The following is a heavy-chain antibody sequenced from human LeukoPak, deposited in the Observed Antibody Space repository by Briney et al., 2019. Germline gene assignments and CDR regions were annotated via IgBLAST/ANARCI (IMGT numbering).Heavy chain of an antibody. CDR2: IYYRGST. V-gene: IGHV4-59*01. J-gene: IGHJ4*02. D-gene: IGHD6-13*01. CDR3: ASGPYPAAGTDHQFDY. Sequence: SETLSLTCTVSGASISSYYWSWIRQPPGKGLQWIGYIYYRGSTNYNPSLKSRVTISVDTSKNQFSLKLSSVTAADTAVYYCASGPYPAAGTDHQFDYWGQGTLITVSS. CDR1: GASISSYY.